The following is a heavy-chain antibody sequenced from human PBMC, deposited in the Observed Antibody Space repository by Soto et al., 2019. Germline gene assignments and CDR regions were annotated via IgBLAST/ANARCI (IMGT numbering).Heavy chain of an antibody. CDR1: GGSISSSSYY. V-gene: IGHV4-39*02. Sequence: QLQLQESGPGLVKPSETLSLTCTVSGGSISSSSYYWGWIRQPPGKGLEWIGSIYYSGSTYYNPSLXXRXTXFVDTSKNQFSLKLSSVTAADTAVYYCAREAAAVLTWGQGTLVTVSS. D-gene: IGHD6-13*01. CDR3: AREAAAVLT. J-gene: IGHJ5*02. CDR2: IYYSGST.